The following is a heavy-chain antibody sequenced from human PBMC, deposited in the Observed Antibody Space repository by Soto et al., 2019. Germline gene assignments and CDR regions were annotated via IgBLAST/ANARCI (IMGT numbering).Heavy chain of an antibody. V-gene: IGHV3-7*05. D-gene: IGHD6-13*01. CDR1: GFSFGSSR. CDR3: ARDVSPGSSSLYLDAFDI. J-gene: IGHJ3*02. Sequence: EVQLVESGGGLVQPGGSLRLSCVASGFSFGSSRMTWVRQAPGKGLEWVANIKKDGSQISYLDSVRGRFTISRDNAKNSLYLQMNSLRAEDTALYYCARDVSPGSSSLYLDAFDIWGQGTMVNVSS. CDR2: IKKDGSQI.